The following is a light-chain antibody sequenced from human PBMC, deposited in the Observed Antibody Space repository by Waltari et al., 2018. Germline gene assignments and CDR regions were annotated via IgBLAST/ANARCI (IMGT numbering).Light chain of an antibody. CDR2: GAS. CDR1: QSVSSK. Sequence: ELVMTQSPATLSLSPGERATLPCRASQSVSSKLAWYQQKPGQAPRLLIYGASTRATGIPARFSGSGSGPEFTLTISSLQYEDFAVYYCQQYNNWPPWWTFGQGTKVEIK. CDR3: QQYNNWPPWWT. V-gene: IGKV3-15*01. J-gene: IGKJ1*01.